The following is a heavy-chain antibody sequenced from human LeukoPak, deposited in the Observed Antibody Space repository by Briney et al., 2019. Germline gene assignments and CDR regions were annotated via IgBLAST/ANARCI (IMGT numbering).Heavy chain of an antibody. Sequence: GASVKVFCKASGYTFTSYDINWVRQATGQGLEWMGWMNPNSGNTGYAQKFQGRVTMTRNTSISTAYMELSSLRSEDTAVYYCARVLACSGWYCADYWGQGTLVTVSS. V-gene: IGHV1-8*01. J-gene: IGHJ4*02. CDR3: ARVLACSGWYCADY. CDR1: GYTFTSYD. CDR2: MNPNSGNT. D-gene: IGHD6-19*01.